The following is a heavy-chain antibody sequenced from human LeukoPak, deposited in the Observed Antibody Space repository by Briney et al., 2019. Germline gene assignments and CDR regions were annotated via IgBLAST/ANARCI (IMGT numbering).Heavy chain of an antibody. D-gene: IGHD3-3*01. CDR1: GFTFSSYV. CDR2: IWYDGSNK. Sequence: GGSLRLSCAASGFTFSSYVMHWVRQAPGKGLEWVAFIWYDGSNKYYADSVKGRFTISRDNSKNTLYLQMNSLRAEDAAVYYCAKDRFGSLYYWGQGNLVTVSS. V-gene: IGHV3-30*02. J-gene: IGHJ4*02. CDR3: AKDRFGSLYY.